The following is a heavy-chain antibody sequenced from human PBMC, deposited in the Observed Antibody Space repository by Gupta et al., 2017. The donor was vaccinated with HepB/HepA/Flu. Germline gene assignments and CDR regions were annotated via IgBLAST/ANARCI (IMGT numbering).Heavy chain of an antibody. Sequence: EVQLVESGGGLVQTGGYLSLSCAAYGFTLNNHWMTWVRQAPGKGLEWVASMSQDGSEKYYVGSVKCRFTISRDTAKNSLYLQISSLRDEDTAVYYCARGFSSLYWGQGTLVTVSS. V-gene: IGHV3-7*01. CDR3: ARGFSSLY. CDR1: GFTLNNHW. J-gene: IGHJ4*02. CDR2: MSQDGSEK. D-gene: IGHD6-13*01.